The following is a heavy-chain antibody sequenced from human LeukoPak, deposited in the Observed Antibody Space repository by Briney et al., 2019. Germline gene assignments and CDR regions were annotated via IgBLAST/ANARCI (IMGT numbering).Heavy chain of an antibody. CDR1: GFIFNNYE. D-gene: IGHD2/OR15-2a*01. J-gene: IGHJ4*02. Sequence: PGGSLRLSCAASGFIFNNYEMSWVRQAPGKGLEWISYISGSGRTVYYADSVKGRFTISRDNTKNSLFLQMNSLRAEDTAIYYCARGLNRAFDYWGQGTLVTVSS. V-gene: IGHV3-48*03. CDR3: ARGLNRAFDY. CDR2: ISGSGRTV.